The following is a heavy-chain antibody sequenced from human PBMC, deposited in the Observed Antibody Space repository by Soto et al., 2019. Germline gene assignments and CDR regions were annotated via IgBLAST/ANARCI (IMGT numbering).Heavy chain of an antibody. D-gene: IGHD2-15*01. Sequence: SETLSLTCAVYGGSFSGYYWSWIRQPPGKGLEWIGEINHSGSTNYNPSLKSRVTISVDTSKNQFSLKLSSVTAADTAVYYCARYCSGGSCYSQGDVAYCWGQGTLVTVSS. J-gene: IGHJ4*02. CDR1: GGSFSGYY. CDR2: INHSGST. V-gene: IGHV4-34*01. CDR3: ARYCSGGSCYSQGDVAYC.